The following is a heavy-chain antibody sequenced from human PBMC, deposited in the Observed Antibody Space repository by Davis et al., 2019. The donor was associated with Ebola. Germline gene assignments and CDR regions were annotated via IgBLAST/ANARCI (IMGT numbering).Heavy chain of an antibody. J-gene: IGHJ2*01. CDR1: GGSFSGYY. CDR3: ARAPHGYSSSWYREWYFDL. D-gene: IGHD6-13*01. CDR2: INHSGST. V-gene: IGHV4-34*01. Sequence: PSETLSLTCAVYGGSFSGYYWSWIRQPPGKGLEWIGEINHSGSTNYNPSLKSRVTIPVDKSKNQFSLKLSSVTAADTAVYYCARAPHGYSSSWYREWYFDLWGRGTLVTVSS.